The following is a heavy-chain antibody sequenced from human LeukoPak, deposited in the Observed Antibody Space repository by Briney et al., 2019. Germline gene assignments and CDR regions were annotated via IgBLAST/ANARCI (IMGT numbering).Heavy chain of an antibody. D-gene: IGHD2-2*02. J-gene: IGHJ5*02. CDR1: GGTFSSYA. Sequence: SVKVSCKASGGTFSSYAISWLRQAPGQGLEWMGGIIPIFGTTNYAQKFQGRVTITADESTSTAYMELSSLRSEDTAVYYCAGTRYCSSTSCYTRWFDPWGQGTLVTVSS. V-gene: IGHV1-69*13. CDR3: AGTRYCSSTSCYTRWFDP. CDR2: IIPIFGTT.